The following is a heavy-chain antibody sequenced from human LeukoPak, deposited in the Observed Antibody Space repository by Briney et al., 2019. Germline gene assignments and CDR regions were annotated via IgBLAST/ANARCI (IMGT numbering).Heavy chain of an antibody. V-gene: IGHV1-2*02. Sequence: ASVKVSCKASGYTFTGYYMHWVRQAPGQGLEWMGWINPNSGGTNYAQKFQGRVTMTRDTSISTAYMELSRLRSDDTAVYYCARKSGYCSSTSCYAVYNWFDPWGQGTLVTVSS. J-gene: IGHJ5*02. CDR1: GYTFTGYY. CDR3: ARKSGYCSSTSCYAVYNWFDP. CDR2: INPNSGGT. D-gene: IGHD2-2*01.